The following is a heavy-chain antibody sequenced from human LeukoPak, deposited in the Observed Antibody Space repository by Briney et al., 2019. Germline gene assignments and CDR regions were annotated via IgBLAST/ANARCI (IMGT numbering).Heavy chain of an antibody. CDR2: IIPILGIA. CDR1: GGTLSRYA. Sequence: GASVKDSCKASGGTLSRYAISWVRQAPGQGLEWMGRIIPILGIANYAQKFQGRVTITADKSTSTAYMELSRLRSDDTAVYYCARDSGGSGYFDYWGQGTLVTVSS. V-gene: IGHV1-69*04. J-gene: IGHJ4*02. CDR3: ARDSGGSGYFDY. D-gene: IGHD3-16*01.